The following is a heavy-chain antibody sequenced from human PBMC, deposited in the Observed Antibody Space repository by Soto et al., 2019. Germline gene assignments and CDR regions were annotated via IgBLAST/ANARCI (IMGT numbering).Heavy chain of an antibody. CDR1: GFTFSSYS. Sequence: ESVGGLVKPGGSLRLSCAASGFTFSSYSMNWVRQAPGTGLEWVSSISSSSSYIYYADSVKGRFAISRDNAKNSLYLQMNSLRAEDTAVYYCARVCSDYGGNSGNAFDIWGQGTMVTVSS. V-gene: IGHV3-21*01. D-gene: IGHD4-17*01. CDR3: ARVCSDYGGNSGNAFDI. CDR2: ISSSSSYI. J-gene: IGHJ3*02.